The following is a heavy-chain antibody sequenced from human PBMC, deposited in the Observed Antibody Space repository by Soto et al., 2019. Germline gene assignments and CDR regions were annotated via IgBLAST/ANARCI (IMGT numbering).Heavy chain of an antibody. CDR3: ARVGVYGTDHYYRGMDG. V-gene: IGHV3-23*01. CDR2: INLFDGRS. J-gene: IGHJ6*02. CDR1: GFTVRAYG. Sequence: EEHLLASGGGLVQPGGSLTLSCAASGFTVRAYGTSWIRQTPEKGLEWVSSINLFDGRSYYTDSVKGRFTLSKDDSKSTVSLQMNSLRVDDTAIYCCARVGVYGTDHYYRGMDGWGQGRPITVA. D-gene: IGHD4-17*01.